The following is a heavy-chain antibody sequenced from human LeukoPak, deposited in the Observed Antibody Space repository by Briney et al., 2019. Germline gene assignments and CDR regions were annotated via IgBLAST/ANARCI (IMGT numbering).Heavy chain of an antibody. D-gene: IGHD2-15*01. J-gene: IGHJ4*02. CDR3: ARGTCSGGSCLFDY. V-gene: IGHV4-61*08. CDR1: GGSISSGGYY. CDR2: IYYSGST. Sequence: PSQTLSLTCTVSGGSISSGGYYWSWIRQHPGKGLEWIGYIYYSGSTNYNPSLKSRVTISVDTSKNQFSLKLSSVTAADTAVYYCARGTCSGGSCLFDYWGQGTLVTVSS.